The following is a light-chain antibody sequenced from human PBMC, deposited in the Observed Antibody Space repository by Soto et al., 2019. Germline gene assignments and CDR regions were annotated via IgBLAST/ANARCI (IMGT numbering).Light chain of an antibody. J-gene: IGLJ3*02. CDR1: SGPVFTSSY. CDR3: LLYLGGGIWV. Sequence: QAVVTQEPSFSVSPGGTVTLTCGLSSGPVFTSSYPNWYQQTPGQAPRTLIFNTNTRSSGVPDRFSGSILGDKAALPITGAQADDDSYYYCLLYLGGGIWVFGGGTKVTVL. CDR2: NTN. V-gene: IGLV8-61*01.